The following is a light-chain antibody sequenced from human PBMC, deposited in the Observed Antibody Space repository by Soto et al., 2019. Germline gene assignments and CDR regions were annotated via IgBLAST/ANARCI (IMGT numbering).Light chain of an antibody. CDR3: QQYNNWPRAT. CDR2: DAS. Sequence: IVLTQSPATLSLSPGERATLSCGASQSVSSSYLAWYQQKPGLAPRLLIYDASSRATGFPARFSGSGSGTEFNLTISSLQSEDFGVYYCQQYNNWPRATFGGGTKVDIK. J-gene: IGKJ4*01. CDR1: QSVSSSY. V-gene: IGKV3D-20*01.